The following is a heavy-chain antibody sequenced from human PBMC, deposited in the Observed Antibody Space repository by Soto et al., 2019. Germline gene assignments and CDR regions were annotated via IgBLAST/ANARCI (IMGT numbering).Heavy chain of an antibody. CDR3: AKDPFRNYYGSGSYFHYYYMDV. J-gene: IGHJ6*03. CDR1: GFTFSSYA. CDR2: ISGSGGST. V-gene: IGHV3-23*01. Sequence: EVQLLESGGGLVQPGGSLRLSCAASGFTFSSYAMSWVRQAPGKGLEWVSAISGSGGSTYYADSVKGRFTISRDNSKNTLYLQMNSLRAEDTAVYYCAKDPFRNYYGSGSYFHYYYMDVWGKGTTVTVSS. D-gene: IGHD3-10*01.